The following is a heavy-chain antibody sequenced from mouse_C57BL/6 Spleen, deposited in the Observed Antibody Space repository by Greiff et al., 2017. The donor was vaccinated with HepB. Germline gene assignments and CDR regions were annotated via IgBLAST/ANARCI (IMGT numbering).Heavy chain of an antibody. V-gene: IGHV1-59*01. CDR3: ASSYYSNYWFAY. Sequence: QVQLQQPGAELVRPGTSVKLSCKASGYTFTSYWMHWVKQRPGQGLEWIGVIDPSDSYTNYNQKFKGKATVTVDTSSSTAYMLLSSLTSEDSAVYYCASSYYSNYWFAYWGQGTLVTVSA. J-gene: IGHJ3*01. D-gene: IGHD2-5*01. CDR2: IDPSDSYT. CDR1: GYTFTSYW.